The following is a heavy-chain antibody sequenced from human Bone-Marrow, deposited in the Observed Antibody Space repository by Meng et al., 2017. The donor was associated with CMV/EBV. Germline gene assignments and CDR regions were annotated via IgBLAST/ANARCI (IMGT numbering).Heavy chain of an antibody. J-gene: IGHJ4*02. CDR3: ARGGNWGSGID. Sequence: ASVKVSCKASGYTFTGYYMHWVRQAPGQGLEWMGWINPNSGNTGYAQKFQGRVTITINTSISTAYMELSSLRSEDTAVYYCARGGNWGSGIDWGQGTLVTVSS. D-gene: IGHD7-27*01. V-gene: IGHV1-8*03. CDR2: INPNSGNT. CDR1: GYTFTGYY.